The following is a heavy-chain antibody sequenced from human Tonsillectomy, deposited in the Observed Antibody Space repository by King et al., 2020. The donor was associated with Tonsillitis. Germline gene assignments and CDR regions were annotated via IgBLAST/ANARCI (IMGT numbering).Heavy chain of an antibody. V-gene: IGHV4-39*01. J-gene: IGHJ4*02. CDR2: IYYSGST. Sequence: QLQESGPGLVKPSETLSLTCTVSGGSISSSNYYCGWIRQPPGKGLEWIGSIYYSGSTYYNPSLKSRVTISVDTPKNQLSLKLSSVTAADTAVYFCARREDSSDWVDYWGQGTLVTVSS. CDR3: ARREDSSDWVDY. CDR1: GGSISSSNYY. D-gene: IGHD6-19*01.